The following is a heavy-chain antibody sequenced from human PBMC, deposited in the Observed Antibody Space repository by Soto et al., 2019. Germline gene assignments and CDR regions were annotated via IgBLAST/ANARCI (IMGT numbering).Heavy chain of an antibody. V-gene: IGHV5-10-1*01. CDR2: IDPSDSYT. D-gene: IGHD3-22*01. CDR1: GYSFTSYW. J-gene: IGHJ3*02. CDR3: AITTGIDDSSGYYYVPYAFDI. Sequence: ESLKISCKGSGYSFTSYWISWVRQMPGKGLEWMGRIDPSDSYTNYSPSFQGHVTISADKSISTAYLQWSSLKASDTAMYYCAITTGIDDSSGYYYVPYAFDIWGQGTMVTVSS.